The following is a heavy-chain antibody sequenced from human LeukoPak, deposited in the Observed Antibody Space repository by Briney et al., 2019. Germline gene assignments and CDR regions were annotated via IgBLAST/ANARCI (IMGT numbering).Heavy chain of an antibody. CDR2: ISGSGTTT. J-gene: IGHJ5*02. CDR1: GFTFSSYA. D-gene: IGHD6-13*01. V-gene: IGHV3-23*01. Sequence: GGSLRLSCAASGFTFSSYAMNWVRQAPGKGLEWVSGISGSGTTTYYADSVKGRFTISRDNSKNTLYLQMNSLRSEDTAVYYCAKGRIAAASTNWFDPWGQGTLVTVSS. CDR3: AKGRIAAASTNWFDP.